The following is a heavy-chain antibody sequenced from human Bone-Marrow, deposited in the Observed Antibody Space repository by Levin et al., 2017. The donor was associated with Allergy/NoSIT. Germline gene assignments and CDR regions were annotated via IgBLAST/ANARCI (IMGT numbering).Heavy chain of an antibody. CDR3: AKGKSGSGSYFQH. CDR1: GFTFSSYG. D-gene: IGHD3-10*01. V-gene: IGHV3-30*18. Sequence: GGSLRLSCAASGFTFSSYGMHWVRQAPGKGLEWVAVISYDGSNKYYADSVKGRFTISRDNSKNTLYLQMNSLRAEDTAVYYCAKGKSGSGSYFQHWGQGTLVTVSS. J-gene: IGHJ1*01. CDR2: ISYDGSNK.